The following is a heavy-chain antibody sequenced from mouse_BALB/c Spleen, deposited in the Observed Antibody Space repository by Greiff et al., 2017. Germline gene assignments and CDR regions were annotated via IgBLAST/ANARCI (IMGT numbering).Heavy chain of an antibody. CDR1: GFDFSRYW. J-gene: IGHJ4*01. V-gene: IGHV4-2*02. CDR3: ARRGYAYAMDY. CDR2: INPGSSTI. D-gene: IGHD3-1*01. Sequence: EVQGVESGGGLVQPGGSLNLSCAASGFDFSRYWMSWARQAPGKGQEWIGEINPGSSTINYTPSLKDKFIISRDNAKNTLYLQMSKVRSEDTALYYCARRGYAYAMDYWGQGTSVTVSS.